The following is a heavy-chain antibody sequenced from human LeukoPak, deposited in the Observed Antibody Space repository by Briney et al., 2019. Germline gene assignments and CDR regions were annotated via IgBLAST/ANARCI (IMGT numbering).Heavy chain of an antibody. Sequence: GESLQISRKGSGYSFITYWIGWVRQMPGKGLEWMGIIYPGDSDTRYSPSFQGQVTMSVDKSITTAYLQWSSLRASDTAMYYCAMGGYFIYTDWGQGTLVTVSS. CDR3: AMGGYFIYTD. J-gene: IGHJ4*02. V-gene: IGHV5-51*01. D-gene: IGHD3-22*01. CDR1: GYSFITYW. CDR2: IYPGDSDT.